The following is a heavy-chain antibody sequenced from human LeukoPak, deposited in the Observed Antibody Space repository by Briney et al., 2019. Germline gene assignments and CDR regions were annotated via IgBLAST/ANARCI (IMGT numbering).Heavy chain of an antibody. CDR2: IYYSGST. V-gene: IGHV4-59*01. D-gene: IGHD5-24*01. CDR1: GGSISSYY. Sequence: SETLSLTCTVSGGSISSYYWSWIRQPPGKGLEWIGYIYYSGSTNYNPSLKSRVTISVDTSKNQFSLKLSSVTAADTAVYYCARDGYNLMAAFDIWGQGTMVTVSS. J-gene: IGHJ3*02. CDR3: ARDGYNLMAAFDI.